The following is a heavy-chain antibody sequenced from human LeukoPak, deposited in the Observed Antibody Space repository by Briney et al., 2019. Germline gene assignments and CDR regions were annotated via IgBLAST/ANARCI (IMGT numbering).Heavy chain of an antibody. CDR3: ARVHHSEGRYGYYFDF. J-gene: IGHJ4*02. V-gene: IGHV1-69*05. CDR1: GGTFSSYA. D-gene: IGHD6-19*01. Sequence: GASVKVSCKASGGTFSSYAISWVRQAPGQGLEWMGGIIPIFGTANYAQKFQGRVTITTDESTSTAYMELSSLRSEDTAVYYCARVHHSEGRYGYYFDFWGQGALVTVSS. CDR2: IIPIFGTA.